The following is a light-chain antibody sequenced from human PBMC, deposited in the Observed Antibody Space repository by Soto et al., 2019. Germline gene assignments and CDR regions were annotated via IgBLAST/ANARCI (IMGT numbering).Light chain of an antibody. J-gene: IGKJ4*01. Sequence: DIQMTQSPSSVSASVGDRVTITCRASQGITSWLAWYQQKPGKAPKLLIYRASNLQSGVPSRFSGSGSGTDFTLTISGLQPADFATYYCQQSSTCPYTFGGGTKVEIK. CDR2: RAS. V-gene: IGKV1-12*01. CDR3: QQSSTCPYT. CDR1: QGITSW.